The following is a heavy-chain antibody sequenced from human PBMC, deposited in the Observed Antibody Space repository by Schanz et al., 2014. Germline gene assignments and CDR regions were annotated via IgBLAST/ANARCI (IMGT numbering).Heavy chain of an antibody. D-gene: IGHD1-20*01. J-gene: IGHJ4*02. CDR3: ANNWNLDY. V-gene: IGHV3-23*04. CDR2: LSEGGGGT. Sequence: EVQLVESGGGLVQPGGSLRLSCTASGFTFSSYSMNWVRQAPGKGLEWVSALSEGGGGTHYADSVRGRFTISSDSSKNTLYLQMNSLRAEDTAVYYCANNWNLDYWGQGTLVTVSS. CDR1: GFTFSSYS.